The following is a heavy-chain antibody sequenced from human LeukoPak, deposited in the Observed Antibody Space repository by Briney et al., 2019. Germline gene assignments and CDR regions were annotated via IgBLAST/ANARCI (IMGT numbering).Heavy chain of an antibody. V-gene: IGHV3-30*02. Sequence: GGSLRLSCAASGFTFSSYGMHWVRQAPGKGLEWVAFIRYDGSNKYYADSVKGRFTISRDNSKNALYLQMNSLRAEDTAVYYCASTKAGPLDYYYYGMDVWGQGTTVTVSS. CDR1: GFTFSSYG. CDR3: ASTKAGPLDYYYYGMDV. D-gene: IGHD6-13*01. CDR2: IRYDGSNK. J-gene: IGHJ6*02.